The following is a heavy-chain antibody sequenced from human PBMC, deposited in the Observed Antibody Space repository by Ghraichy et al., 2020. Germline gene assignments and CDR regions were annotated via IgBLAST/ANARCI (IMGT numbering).Heavy chain of an antibody. CDR2: IYYSGST. Sequence: SETLSLTCTVSGGSISSSSYYWGWIRQPPGKGLEWIGSIYYSGSTYYNPSLKSRVTISVDTSKNQFSLKLSSVTAADTAVYYCARPALDYSNYEGDNWFDPWGQGTLVTVSS. CDR3: ARPALDYSNYEGDNWFDP. CDR1: GGSISSSSYY. V-gene: IGHV4-39*01. J-gene: IGHJ5*02. D-gene: IGHD4-11*01.